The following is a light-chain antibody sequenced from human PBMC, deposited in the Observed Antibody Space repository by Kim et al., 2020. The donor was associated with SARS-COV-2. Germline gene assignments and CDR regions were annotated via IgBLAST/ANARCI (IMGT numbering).Light chain of an antibody. J-gene: IGLJ2*01. CDR2: DVS. CDR1: SSDVGGYNY. Sequence: GQLITISCTGTSSDVGGYNYVSWYQQHPGKAPKLMIYDVSKRPSGVSNRFSGSKSGNTASLTISGLQAEDEADYYCSSYTSSSTLVFGGGTKLTVL. CDR3: SSYTSSSTLV. V-gene: IGLV2-14*04.